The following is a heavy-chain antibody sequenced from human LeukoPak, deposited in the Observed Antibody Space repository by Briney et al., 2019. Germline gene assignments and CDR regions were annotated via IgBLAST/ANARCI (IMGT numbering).Heavy chain of an antibody. D-gene: IGHD2-2*01. CDR1: GGTFSSYA. CDR2: IIPIFGTA. J-gene: IGHJ5*02. Sequence: ASVKVSCKASGGTFSSYAISWVRQAPGQGLEWMGRIIPIFGTANYAQKFQGRVTITTDESTSTAYMELSSLRSEDTAVYYCARGDCSSTSCHIINWFDPWGQGTLVTVSS. V-gene: IGHV1-69*05. CDR3: ARGDCSSTSCHIINWFDP.